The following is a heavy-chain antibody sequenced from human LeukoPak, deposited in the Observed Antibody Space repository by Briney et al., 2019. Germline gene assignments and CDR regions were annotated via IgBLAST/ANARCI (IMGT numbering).Heavy chain of an antibody. J-gene: IGHJ2*01. Sequence: GGPMLLTCAASGFIFSSYAMIWLRNAPGKGLEMLPAISSTGGSTYYADSVKGRFTISRDNSKNTLYLQMNSLRAEDTAVYYCAKDPSHGSSGWPSTLRYFDLWGRGTLVTVSS. CDR3: AKDPSHGSSGWPSTLRYFDL. D-gene: IGHD6-19*01. CDR2: ISSTGGST. V-gene: IGHV3-23*01. CDR1: GFIFSSYA.